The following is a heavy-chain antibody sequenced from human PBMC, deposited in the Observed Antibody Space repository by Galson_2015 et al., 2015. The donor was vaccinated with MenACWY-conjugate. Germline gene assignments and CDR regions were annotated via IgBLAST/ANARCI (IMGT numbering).Heavy chain of an antibody. CDR3: FALNYGLHY. Sequence: SLRLSCAASGFKFNTYAMHWVRQAPGTGLEWVAVIWCGGSGKYYADSVTGRFILSRDNSKNTVYLQMNSLRAGDTAIYYCFALNYGLHYWGRGTLVTVSS. D-gene: IGHD3-16*01. J-gene: IGHJ4*02. CDR1: GFKFNTYA. CDR2: IWCGGSGK. V-gene: IGHV3-33*03.